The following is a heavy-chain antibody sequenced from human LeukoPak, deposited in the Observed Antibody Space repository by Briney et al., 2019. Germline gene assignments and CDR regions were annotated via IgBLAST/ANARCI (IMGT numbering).Heavy chain of an antibody. D-gene: IGHD2-2*02. CDR2: INHSGST. V-gene: IGHV4-34*01. Sequence: SETLSLTCAVYGGSFSGYYWSWIRQPPGKGLEWIGEINHSGSTNYNPSLKSRVTISVATSKNQFSLKLSSVTAADTAVYYCARGVGYCSSTSCHSSGWFDPWGQGTLVTVSS. CDR1: GGSFSGYY. CDR3: ARGVGYCSSTSCHSSGWFDP. J-gene: IGHJ5*02.